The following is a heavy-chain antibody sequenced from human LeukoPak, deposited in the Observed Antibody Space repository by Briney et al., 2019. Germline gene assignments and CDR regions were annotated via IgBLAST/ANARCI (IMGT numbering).Heavy chain of an antibody. CDR2: INHSGST. V-gene: IGHV4-34*01. Sequence: SETLSLTCAVYDGSFSGYYWSWIRQPPGKGLEWIGEINHSGSTNYNPSLKSRVTISVDTSKNQFSLRLSLLPPRARLLYSCAGXXXXXXXSGWYDYYYGMDVWGQGTTVTVSS. D-gene: IGHD6-19*01. J-gene: IGHJ6*02. CDR3: AGXXXXXXXSGWYDYYYGMDV. CDR1: DGSFSGYY.